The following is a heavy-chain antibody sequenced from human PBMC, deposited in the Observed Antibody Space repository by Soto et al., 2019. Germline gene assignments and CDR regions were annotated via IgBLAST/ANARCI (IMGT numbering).Heavy chain of an antibody. V-gene: IGHV1-18*01. CDR3: AREDFWSGYYTGWFDP. CDR2: ISAYKTNI. D-gene: IGHD3-3*01. CDR1: GYTFPNYG. Sequence: ASVKVSCKASGYTFPNYGITWVRQAPGQGLEWMGWISAYKTNIKYAQKFQGRVTLTTDTSTSTAYMELSRLRSDDTAVYYCAREDFWSGYYTGWFDPWGQGTLVTVSS. J-gene: IGHJ5*02.